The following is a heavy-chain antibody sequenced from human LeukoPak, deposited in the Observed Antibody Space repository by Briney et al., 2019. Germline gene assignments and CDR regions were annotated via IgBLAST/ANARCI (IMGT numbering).Heavy chain of an antibody. CDR3: ANEIPPNDH. J-gene: IGHJ5*02. D-gene: IGHD2-2*02. V-gene: IGHV3-23*01. CDR1: GGTFSSHA. Sequence: PGGSLRLSCAASGGTFSSHAMSWGRQAPGKGLEWVSAISISGGSTYYADSVKGRFALSRDNSTNTLYLQMNSLRPEDTAVYYWANEIPPNDHWGQGTLVTVPS. CDR2: ISISGGST.